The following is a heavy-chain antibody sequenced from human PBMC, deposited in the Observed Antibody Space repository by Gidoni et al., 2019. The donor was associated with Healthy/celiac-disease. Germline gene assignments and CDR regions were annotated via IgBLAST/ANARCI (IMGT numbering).Heavy chain of an antibody. V-gene: IGHV3-21*01. CDR2: ISRSSSYI. CDR3: ARGLRMVRGVTLYYFDY. CDR1: GLNLGSYS. Sequence: EVQLVETGGGMVKPGGALRRSCAASGLNLGSYSMNWVRQAPGEGLEWVSSISRSSSYIYYADSVKGRFTISRDNAKNSLYLQMTSLRAEDTAVYYCARGLRMVRGVTLYYFDYWGQGTLVTVSS. D-gene: IGHD3-10*01. J-gene: IGHJ4*02.